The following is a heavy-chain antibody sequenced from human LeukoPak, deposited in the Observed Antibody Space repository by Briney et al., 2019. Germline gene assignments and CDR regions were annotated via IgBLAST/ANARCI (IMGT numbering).Heavy chain of an antibody. J-gene: IGHJ4*02. CDR1: GGTFSSYT. CDR3: ASGYEGLNFDY. Sequence: ASVKVSCKASGGTFSSYTISWVRQAPGQGLEWMGRIIPILGMANYAQKFQGRVTITADKSTSTAYMELSSLRSEDTAVYYCASGYEGLNFDYWGQGTLVTVSS. CDR2: IIPILGMA. D-gene: IGHD5-12*01. V-gene: IGHV1-69*02.